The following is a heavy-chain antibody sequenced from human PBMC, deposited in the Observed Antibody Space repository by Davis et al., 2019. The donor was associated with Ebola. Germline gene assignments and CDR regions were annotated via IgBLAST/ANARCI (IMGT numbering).Heavy chain of an antibody. J-gene: IGHJ4*02. CDR1: GVPITNYW. CDR2: IQQDASEI. CDR3: AKDRRQLVGPES. V-gene: IGHV3-7*01. Sequence: GESLKISCVVSGVPITNYWMSWVRQAAGKGLEWVTNIQQDASEIYYVDSVRGRFTISRDNSKNTLYLQMNSLRAEDTAVYYCAKDRRQLVGPESWGQGTLVTVSS. D-gene: IGHD6-6*01.